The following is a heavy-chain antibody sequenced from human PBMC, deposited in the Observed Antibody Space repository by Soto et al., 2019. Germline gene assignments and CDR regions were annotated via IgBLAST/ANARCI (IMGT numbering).Heavy chain of an antibody. CDR3: ARGGEVGYDILTGINNWFDP. CDR2: IYYSGIT. J-gene: IGHJ5*02. V-gene: IGHV4-30-4*01. CDR1: GGSISSGDYY. D-gene: IGHD3-9*01. Sequence: PSETLSLTCTVSGGSISSGDYYWSWIRQPPGKGLEWIGYIYYSGITYYNPSLKSRVTISVDTSKNQFSLKLSSVTAADTAVYYCARGGEVGYDILTGINNWFDPWGQGTLVTVS.